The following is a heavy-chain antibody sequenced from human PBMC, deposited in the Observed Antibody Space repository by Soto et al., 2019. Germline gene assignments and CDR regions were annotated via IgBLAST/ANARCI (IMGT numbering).Heavy chain of an antibody. CDR1: GFTFSMHW. V-gene: IGHV3-74*01. CDR2: ISNGGTAT. D-gene: IGHD1-1*01. J-gene: IGHJ4*02. CDR3: VKDSPTGPFDY. Sequence: EVQLVESGGGLVQPGQSLRLSCEGFGFTFSMHWMHWVRQAPGKGPEWVARISNGGTATNYGDSVRGRFTISRDNAKNTMFLQMKSLRADDTGVYYCVKDSPTGPFDYWGQGTLVTVSS.